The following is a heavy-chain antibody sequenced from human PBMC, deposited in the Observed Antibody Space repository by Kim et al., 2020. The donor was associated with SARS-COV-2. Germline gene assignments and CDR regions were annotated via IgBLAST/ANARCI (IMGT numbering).Heavy chain of an antibody. CDR3: ATAPPIAVAGSYYYYYGMDV. J-gene: IGHJ6*02. V-gene: IGHV1-24*01. Sequence: ASVKVSCKVSGYTLTELSMHWVRQAPGKGLEWMGGFDPEDGETIYAQKFQGRVTMTEDTSTDTAYMELSSLRSEDTAVYYCATAPPIAVAGSYYYYYGMDVWGQWTTVTVSS. D-gene: IGHD6-19*01. CDR2: FDPEDGET. CDR1: GYTLTELS.